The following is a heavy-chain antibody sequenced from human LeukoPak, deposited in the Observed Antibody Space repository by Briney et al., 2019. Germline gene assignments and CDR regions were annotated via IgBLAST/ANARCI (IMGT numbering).Heavy chain of an antibody. Sequence: KPSETLSLTCTVSGGSISSYYWSWIRQPPGKGLEWIGYIYYSGSTNYNPSLKSRVTISVDTSKNQFSLKLSSVTAADTAVYYCVRGGGDYGLDYWGQGTLVTVSS. CDR1: GGSISSYY. D-gene: IGHD4-17*01. CDR3: VRGGGDYGLDY. CDR2: IYYSGST. J-gene: IGHJ4*02. V-gene: IGHV4-59*01.